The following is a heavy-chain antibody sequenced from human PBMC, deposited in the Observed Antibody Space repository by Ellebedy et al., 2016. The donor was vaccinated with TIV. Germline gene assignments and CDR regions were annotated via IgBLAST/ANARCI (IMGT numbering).Heavy chain of an antibody. Sequence: GESLKISCAASGFTFSSYWMSWVRQAPGEGLEWVANIKHDLSQTYYLDSVKGRFTISRDNAKNSLYLHMNSLRAEDTALYYCARGPAGYNAGKHDFWGQGTLVVVSS. CDR2: IKHDLSQT. CDR1: GFTFSSYW. D-gene: IGHD1-14*01. V-gene: IGHV3-7*01. J-gene: IGHJ4*02. CDR3: ARGPAGYNAGKHDF.